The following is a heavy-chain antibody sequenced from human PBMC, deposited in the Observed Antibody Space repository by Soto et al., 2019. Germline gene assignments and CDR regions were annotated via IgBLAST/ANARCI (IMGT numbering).Heavy chain of an antibody. CDR1: GLTFSSYW. D-gene: IGHD3-22*01. J-gene: IGHJ5*02. V-gene: IGHV3-7*05. CDR3: ARDRRSSYYYDSSGAPPT. CDR2: IKQDGSEK. Sequence: EVQLVESGGGLVQPGGSLRLSCAASGLTFSSYWMSWVRQAPGKGLEWVANIKQDGSEKYYVDSVKGRFTISRDHAKNALYLHMNSRRAEDTAVYYCARDRRSSYYYDSSGAPPTWGQGTLVTVSS.